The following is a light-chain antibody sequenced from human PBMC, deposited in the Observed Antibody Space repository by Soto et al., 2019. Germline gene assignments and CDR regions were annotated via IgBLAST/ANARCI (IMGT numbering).Light chain of an antibody. V-gene: IGLV2-14*03. J-gene: IGLJ1*01. CDR1: SSDVGGYNF. CDR3: NSYTSSSTSYV. CDR2: DVS. Sequence: QSVLPKPASVSGSPGQSITISCTGTSSDVGGYNFVSWYQQHPGKAPKLLIYDVSDRPSGASNRFSGSKSGNTASLTISGLQAEDEADYYCNSYTSSSTSYVFGSGTKVTVL.